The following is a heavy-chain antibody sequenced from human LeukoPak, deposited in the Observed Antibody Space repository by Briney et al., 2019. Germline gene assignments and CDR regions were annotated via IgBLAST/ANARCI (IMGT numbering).Heavy chain of an antibody. CDR2: IYPGDSDT. J-gene: IGHJ3*02. D-gene: IGHD6-13*01. Sequence: GESLKISCKGSGYSFTSYWIRWVRQMPGKGLEWMGIIYPGDSDTRYSPSFQGQVTISADKSISTAYLQWSSLKASDTAMYYCARYGSYSSSWYRSQDDAFDIWGQGTMVTVSS. V-gene: IGHV5-51*01. CDR3: ARYGSYSSSWYRSQDDAFDI. CDR1: GYSFTSYW.